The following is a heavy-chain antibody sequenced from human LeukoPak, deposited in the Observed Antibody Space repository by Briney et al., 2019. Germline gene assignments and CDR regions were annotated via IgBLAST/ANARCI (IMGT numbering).Heavy chain of an antibody. CDR3: ARASTVTTIVDY. J-gene: IGHJ4*02. CDR1: GYTFTGYY. CDR2: INPNSGGT. Sequence: ASLKVSCKASGYTFTGYYIHWVRPAPRQGLEWMGWINPNSGGTNYAQKFQGWVTMTRDTSISTAYMELSRLRSDDTAVYYCARASTVTTIVDYWGQGTLVTVSS. D-gene: IGHD4-17*01. V-gene: IGHV1-2*04.